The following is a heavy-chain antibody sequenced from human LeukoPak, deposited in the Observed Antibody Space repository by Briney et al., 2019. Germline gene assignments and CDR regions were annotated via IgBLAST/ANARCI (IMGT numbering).Heavy chain of an antibody. CDR2: INAGNSDI. D-gene: IGHD2-15*01. J-gene: IGHJ4*02. CDR1: GYILTSYV. CDR3: ARDKCSGDYCYLFDY. Sequence: ASVKVSCKASGYILTSYVMHWVRQAPGQRLEWMGWINAGNSDIKYSQKFQGRVTITRDTSANTAHMELSSLRSEDTAVYYCARDKCSGDYCYLFDYWGQGTLVTVSS. V-gene: IGHV1-3*01.